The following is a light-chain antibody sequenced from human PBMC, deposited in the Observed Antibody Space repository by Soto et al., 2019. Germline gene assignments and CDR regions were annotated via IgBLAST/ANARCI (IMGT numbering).Light chain of an antibody. J-gene: IGKJ4*01. Sequence: DIQMTQSPSTLSASVGDRVTITCRASQSISSWLAWYQQKPGKAPKLLIYDAFTLESGVPLRFSGSGSGTEFTLTISSLQPDDFTTYYCQQYNSYALTFGGGTKEEIK. V-gene: IGKV1-5*01. CDR1: QSISSW. CDR3: QQYNSYALT. CDR2: DAF.